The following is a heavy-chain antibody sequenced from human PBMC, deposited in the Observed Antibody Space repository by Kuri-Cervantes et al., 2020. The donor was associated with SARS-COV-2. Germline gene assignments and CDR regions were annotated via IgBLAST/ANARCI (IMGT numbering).Heavy chain of an antibody. CDR1: GFTFSSYS. CDR2: ISSSSSYI. Sequence: GESLKISCAASGFTFSSYSMNWVRQAPGKGLEWVSSISSSSSYIYYADSVKGRFTISRDNSKNTLYLQMNSLRAEDTAVYYCAKDCTYYDILTGYDYWGQGTLVTVSS. D-gene: IGHD3-9*01. J-gene: IGHJ4*02. V-gene: IGHV3-21*04. CDR3: AKDCTYYDILTGYDY.